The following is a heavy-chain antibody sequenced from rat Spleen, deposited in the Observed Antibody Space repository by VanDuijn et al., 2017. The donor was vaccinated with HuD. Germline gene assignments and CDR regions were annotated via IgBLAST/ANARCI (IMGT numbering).Heavy chain of an antibody. Sequence: EVQLVESGGGLVQPGRSLKLSCEASGFIFSNNYMAWVRQAPTKGLEWVAYISAGGGSAYYRDSVKGRFTISRDNAKDTLYLQMDSLRSEDTATYYCSRRAYFGYLDYWGQGVMVTVSS. CDR2: ISAGGGSA. D-gene: IGHD1-7*01. CDR1: GFIFSNNY. V-gene: IGHV5-27*01. J-gene: IGHJ2*01. CDR3: SRRAYFGYLDY.